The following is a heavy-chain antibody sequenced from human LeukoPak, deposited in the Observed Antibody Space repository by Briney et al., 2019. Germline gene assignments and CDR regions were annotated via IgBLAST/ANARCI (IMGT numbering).Heavy chain of an antibody. J-gene: IGHJ6*03. V-gene: IGHV4-4*09. CDR2: IYTGGIT. CDR3: ARVPTDYYYYYMDV. D-gene: IGHD4-17*01. Sequence: SETLSLTCNVSGNSMNKYQWSWIRQPPGKGLEWIGNIYTGGITNYNPSLKSRVTISVDTSENQFSLKLSSVTAAGTAVYYCARVPTDYYYYYMDVWGKGTTVTVSS. CDR1: GNSMNKYQ.